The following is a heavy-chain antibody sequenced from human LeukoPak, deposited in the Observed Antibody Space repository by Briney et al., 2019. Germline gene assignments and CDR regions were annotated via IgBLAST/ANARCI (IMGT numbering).Heavy chain of an antibody. D-gene: IGHD4-23*01. CDR2: ISSSSYI. J-gene: IGHJ4*02. CDR1: GFTFSSYS. CDR3: ATDRKVGTWDPRFNY. V-gene: IGHV3-21*01. Sequence: GGSLRLSCAASGFTFSSYSMNWVRQAPGKGLEWVSSISSSSYIYYADSVKGRFTISRDNAKFSLCLQMSSLRAEDTAVYYCATDRKVGTWDPRFNYWGQGTLVTVSS.